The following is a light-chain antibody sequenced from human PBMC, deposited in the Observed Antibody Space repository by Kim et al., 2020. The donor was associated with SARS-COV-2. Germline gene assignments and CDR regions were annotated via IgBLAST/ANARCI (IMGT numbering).Light chain of an antibody. V-gene: IGLV1-44*01. CDR1: SSNIGRNT. CDR2: SNN. CDR3: AAWDDSLNGWV. Sequence: ELTQPPSASGTPGQRVTISCSASSSNIGRNTVNWYQQLPGTAPKLLIYSNNQRPSGVPDRFSGSNSGTSASLAISGLQSEDEADYYCAAWDDSLNGWVFGGGTQLTVL. J-gene: IGLJ3*02.